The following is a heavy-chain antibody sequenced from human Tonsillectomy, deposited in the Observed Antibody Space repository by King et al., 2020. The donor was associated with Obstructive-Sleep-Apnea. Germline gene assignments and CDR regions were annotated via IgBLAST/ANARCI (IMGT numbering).Heavy chain of an antibody. J-gene: IGHJ4*02. CDR3: AKPIMSYCGGDCYSYFDY. D-gene: IGHD2-21*02. Sequence: QLVQSGGGVVHPGTSLRLSCEASGFTFSSYGMHWVRQAPGKGLEWVAVISYDGNNNYYADSVKGRFTISRDNSKNTLYLQMNSLRAGDTAMYYCAKPIMSYCGGDCYSYFDYWGQGTLVTVSS. V-gene: IGHV3-30*18. CDR2: ISYDGNNN. CDR1: GFTFSSYG.